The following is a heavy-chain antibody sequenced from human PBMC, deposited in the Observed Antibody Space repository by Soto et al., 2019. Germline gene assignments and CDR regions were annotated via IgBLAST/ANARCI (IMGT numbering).Heavy chain of an antibody. CDR1: DGSIRADH. CDR2: IYYSGNT. Sequence: SETLSLTCPVSDGSIRADHRSCIRQPPGKGLEWVAYIYYSGNTNYNPSLRSRVTVSVDTSKNQFSLKLTSVSAADTAVYYCARFVRGMKYYFDYWGQGTLVTVSS. V-gene: IGHV4-59*01. D-gene: IGHD3-10*02. CDR3: ARFVRGMKYYFDY. J-gene: IGHJ4*02.